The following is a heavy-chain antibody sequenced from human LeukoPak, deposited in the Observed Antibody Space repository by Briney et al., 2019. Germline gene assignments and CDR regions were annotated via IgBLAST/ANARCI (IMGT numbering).Heavy chain of an antibody. J-gene: IGHJ4*02. D-gene: IGHD6-13*01. CDR2: ISGSSDYT. V-gene: IGHV3-23*01. CDR1: GFAFSSYA. CDR3: AKDLHSLKIAVAVNAFDS. Sequence: GGSLRLSCAASGFAFSSYAMSWVRQAPGKGLEWVSAISGSSDYTNYADSVKGRFTISRDNSKNTLYLQMNSLRAEDTAVYYCAKDLHSLKIAVAVNAFDSWGQGTLVTVSS.